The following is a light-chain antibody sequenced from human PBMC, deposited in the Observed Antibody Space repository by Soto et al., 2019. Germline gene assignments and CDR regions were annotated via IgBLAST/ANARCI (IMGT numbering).Light chain of an antibody. CDR3: QQYETFSGT. J-gene: IGKJ1*01. V-gene: IGKV1-39*01. Sequence: DIQMTQSPSSLSASVGDRVTITCRASESIRDYLNWYQQKPGKAPNLLIYAASSLQSGVPSRFSGSGSGTKFTLTIASLQPDDFATYYCQQYETFSGTFGPGTKVDNK. CDR2: AAS. CDR1: ESIRDY.